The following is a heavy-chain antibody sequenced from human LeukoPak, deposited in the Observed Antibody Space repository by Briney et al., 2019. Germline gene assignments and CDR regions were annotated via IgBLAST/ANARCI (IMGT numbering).Heavy chain of an antibody. V-gene: IGHV4-34*01. CDR1: GGSFSGYY. CDR3: ARDRSNQDSSLSY. D-gene: IGHD3-22*01. Sequence: SETLSLTCAVYGGSFSGYYWSWIRQPPGKGLEWIGEINHSGGTNYNPSLKSRVTISVDTSKNQFSLKLSSVTAADTAVYYCARDRSNQDSSLSYWSQGTLVTVSS. CDR2: INHSGGT. J-gene: IGHJ1*01.